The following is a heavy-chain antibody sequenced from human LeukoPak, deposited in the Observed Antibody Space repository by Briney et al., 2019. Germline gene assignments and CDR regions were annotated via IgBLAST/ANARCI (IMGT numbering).Heavy chain of an antibody. D-gene: IGHD2-2*01. J-gene: IGHJ5*02. CDR1: GYTLSSFA. V-gene: IGHV1-3*01. CDR2: INAANGNA. CDR3: ARRLTQYDCFDP. Sequence: ASVKVSCKASGYTLSSFAMHWVRQAPGQRLEWMGRINAANGNAEYSQKFQGRVIVTTDTSANTVYMELSSLRSEDTAVYYCARRLTQYDCFDPWGQGILVTVSS.